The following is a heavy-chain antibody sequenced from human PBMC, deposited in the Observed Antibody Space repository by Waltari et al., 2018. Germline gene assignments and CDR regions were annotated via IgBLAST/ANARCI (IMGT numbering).Heavy chain of an antibody. J-gene: IGHJ3*02. V-gene: IGHV3-30*18. Sequence: QVQLVEFGGGVVQPGRSLRLSCAASGFTFNNYGMKWVRQAPGMGLEWGAFSSYDGSDKYYADSVKGRLTISRDNSKNTLFLQMNSLRAEDTGVYYCAKSVFWRGAFDNWGQGTMLTVSA. CDR2: SSYDGSDK. CDR3: AKSVFWRGAFDN. CDR1: GFTFNNYG.